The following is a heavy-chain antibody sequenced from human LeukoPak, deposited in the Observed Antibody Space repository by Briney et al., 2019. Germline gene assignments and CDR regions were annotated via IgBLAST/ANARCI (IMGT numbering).Heavy chain of an antibody. Sequence: ASVKVSCKASGYTFTGYYMHWVRQAPGQGLEWMGWINPNSGGTNYSQKFQGWVTMTRDTSISTAYMELSRLRSDDTAVYYCAREAGGYSYGGMDVWGQGTTVTVSS. CDR1: GYTFTGYY. V-gene: IGHV1-2*04. CDR2: INPNSGGT. CDR3: AREAGGYSYGGMDV. D-gene: IGHD5-18*01. J-gene: IGHJ6*02.